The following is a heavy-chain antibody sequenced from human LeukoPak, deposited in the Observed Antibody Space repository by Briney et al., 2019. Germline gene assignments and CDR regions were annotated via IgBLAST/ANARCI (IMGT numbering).Heavy chain of an antibody. V-gene: IGHV3-7*01. CDR2: INIDGTEK. Sequence: PGGSLRLSCAASGFAFGTYWMTWVRQAPGKGLEWVANINIDGTEKRYADSVRGRFTISRDNAKNSLYLQMSSLRAEDMAVYYCARRGVGGTDYFDYWGQGTLVTVSS. CDR1: GFAFGTYW. CDR3: ARRGVGGTDYFDY. J-gene: IGHJ4*02. D-gene: IGHD1-26*01.